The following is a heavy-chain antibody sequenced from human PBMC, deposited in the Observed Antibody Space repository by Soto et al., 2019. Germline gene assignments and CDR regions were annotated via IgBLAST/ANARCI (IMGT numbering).Heavy chain of an antibody. D-gene: IGHD3-22*01. CDR1: GYSFTSDW. V-gene: IGHV5-51*01. CDR2: IYPGDSDT. Sequence: GESLKISCKGSGYSFTSDWIGWVRQMPGKGLEWMGIIYPGDSDTRYSPSFQGQVTISADKSISTAYLQWSSLKASDTAMYYCARPQYYYDSSANSPDYYGMDVWGQGTTVTVSS. CDR3: ARPQYYYDSSANSPDYYGMDV. J-gene: IGHJ6*02.